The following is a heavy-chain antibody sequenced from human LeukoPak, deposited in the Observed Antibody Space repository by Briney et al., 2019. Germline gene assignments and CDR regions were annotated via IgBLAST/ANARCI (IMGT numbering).Heavy chain of an antibody. Sequence: SETLSLTCTVSGGSISSGSYYWSWIRQPAGKGLEWIGRIYTSGSTNYNPSLKSRVTISVDTSKNQFSLKLSSVTAADTAVYYCAKPLYYDILTGHLRLVNDAFDIWGQGTMVTVSS. CDR3: AKPLYYDILTGHLRLVNDAFDI. CDR2: IYTSGST. CDR1: GGSISSGSYY. D-gene: IGHD3-9*01. V-gene: IGHV4-61*02. J-gene: IGHJ3*02.